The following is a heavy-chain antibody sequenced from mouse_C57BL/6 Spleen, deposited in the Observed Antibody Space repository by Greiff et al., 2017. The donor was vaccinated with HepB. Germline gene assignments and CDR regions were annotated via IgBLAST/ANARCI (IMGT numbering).Heavy chain of an antibody. V-gene: IGHV1-54*01. CDR3: ARSKYGNYGAMDY. J-gene: IGHJ4*01. CDR2: INPGSGGT. Sequence: QVQLQQSGAELVRPGTSVKVSCKASGYAFTNYLIEWVKQRPGQGLEWIGVINPGSGGTNYNEKFKGKATLTADKSSSTAYMQLSSLTSDDSAVYFCARSKYGNYGAMDYWGQGTSVTVSS. D-gene: IGHD2-10*02. CDR1: GYAFTNYL.